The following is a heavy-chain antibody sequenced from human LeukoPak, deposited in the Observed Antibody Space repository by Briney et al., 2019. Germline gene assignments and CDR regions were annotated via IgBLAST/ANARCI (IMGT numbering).Heavy chain of an antibody. CDR3: ARSGRLGLPVLLWFGPNWFDP. D-gene: IGHD3-10*01. Sequence: SETLSLTCTVSGGSVSGGSYYWSWIRQPPGKGLEWIGYIYYSGSTNYNPSLKSRVTISVDTSKNQFSLKLSSVTAADTAVYYCARSGRLGLPVLLWFGPNWFDPWGQGTLVTVSS. CDR2: IYYSGST. CDR1: GGSVSGGSYY. V-gene: IGHV4-61*01. J-gene: IGHJ5*02.